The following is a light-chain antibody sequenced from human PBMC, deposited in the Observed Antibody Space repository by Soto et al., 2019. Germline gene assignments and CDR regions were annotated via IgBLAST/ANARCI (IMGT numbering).Light chain of an antibody. J-gene: IGKJ4*01. V-gene: IGKV1-33*01. CDR3: HRYDNVPRLT. CDR2: DAS. Sequence: DSQMTKSPSSLSASVGDRVTITCQASQDISNYLNWYQQKPGKAPKLLIYDASKLETGVPSRFSGSGSGTDFTFTISSLQPEDIATYYCHRYDNVPRLTFRGGTK. CDR1: QDISNY.